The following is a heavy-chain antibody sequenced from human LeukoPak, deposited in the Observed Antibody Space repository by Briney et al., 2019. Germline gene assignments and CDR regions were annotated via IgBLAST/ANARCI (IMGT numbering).Heavy chain of an antibody. CDR2: ISGSGFST. V-gene: IGHV3-23*01. Sequence: GGSLRLSCAASGFTFSSYDMSWVRQAPRKGLEWVSGISGSGFSTFYADSVKGRFTISRDNSKNTLYLQMDSLSAEDTAVYYCAKDRLAAAPSCFDYWGQGTLVTVSS. J-gene: IGHJ4*02. D-gene: IGHD6-13*01. CDR3: AKDRLAAAPSCFDY. CDR1: GFTFSSYD.